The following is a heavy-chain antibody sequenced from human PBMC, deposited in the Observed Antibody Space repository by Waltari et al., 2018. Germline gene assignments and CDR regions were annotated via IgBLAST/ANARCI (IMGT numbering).Heavy chain of an antibody. CDR2: IYHSGST. V-gene: IGHV4-38-2*01. J-gene: IGHJ6*02. D-gene: IGHD2-21*01. Sequence: QVQLQESGPGLVKPSETLSLTCAVSGYSISSGYYWGWIRQPPGKGLEWIGSIYHSGSTYYNPSLKSRVTISVDTSKNQFSLKLSSVTAADTAVYYCARVIADYYGMDVWGQGTTVTVSS. CDR1: GYSISSGYY. CDR3: ARVIADYYGMDV.